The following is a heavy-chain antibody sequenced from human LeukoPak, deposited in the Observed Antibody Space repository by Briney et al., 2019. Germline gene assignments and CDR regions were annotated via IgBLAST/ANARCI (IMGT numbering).Heavy chain of an antibody. V-gene: IGHV3-23*01. CDR3: ARDQGHAYAPVGSATHAY. Sequence: GGSLRLSCAASGFTFSSYRMSWVRHTPGKGLEWVSSISGSGGETHYADSVKGRFSISRDNSKNTLFLQLYNLRVEDTAVYFCARDQGHAYAPVGSATHAYWGQGTLVAVAS. CDR1: GFTFSSYR. D-gene: IGHD2-2*01. CDR2: ISGSGGET. J-gene: IGHJ4*02.